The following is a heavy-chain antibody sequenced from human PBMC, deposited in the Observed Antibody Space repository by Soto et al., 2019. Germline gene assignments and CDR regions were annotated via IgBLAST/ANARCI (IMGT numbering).Heavy chain of an antibody. D-gene: IGHD3-22*01. V-gene: IGHV1-69*02. CDR3: ARAGITMIGNWFDP. CDR1: GGTFSSYT. Sequence: SVKVSCKASGGTFSSYTISWVRQAPGQGLEWMGRIIPILSIANYAQKFQGRVTITADKSTSTAYMELSSLRSEDTAVYYCARAGITMIGNWFDPWGQGTLVTVSS. J-gene: IGHJ5*02. CDR2: IIPILSIA.